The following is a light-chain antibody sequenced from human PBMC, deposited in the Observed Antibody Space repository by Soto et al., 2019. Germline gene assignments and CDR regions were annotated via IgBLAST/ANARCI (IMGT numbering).Light chain of an antibody. CDR2: DAS. Sequence: IQLTQSPSSLSASVGDRVTITCLASQSISYWLAWYQQKPGTAPRLLIYDASNLQTGVPSRFSGSGSGTDFTLTISSLQPEDFATYYCLQDYNYPRTFGQGTKVDIK. CDR1: QSISYW. V-gene: IGKV1-6*01. J-gene: IGKJ1*01. CDR3: LQDYNYPRT.